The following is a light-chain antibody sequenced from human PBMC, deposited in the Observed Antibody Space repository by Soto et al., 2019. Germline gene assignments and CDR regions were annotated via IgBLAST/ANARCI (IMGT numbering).Light chain of an antibody. CDR3: QHYTIWPPGT. CDR1: QSVSNN. V-gene: IGKV3-15*01. Sequence: EIAMTQSPATLSVSPGERATLSCRASQSVSNNLAWYQQKPGQAPRLLIYGSSTRATGIPARFSGSGSGTEVTLTLSSLQSEDVEVYYCQHYTIWPPGTVGQGTKVEIK. J-gene: IGKJ1*01. CDR2: GSS.